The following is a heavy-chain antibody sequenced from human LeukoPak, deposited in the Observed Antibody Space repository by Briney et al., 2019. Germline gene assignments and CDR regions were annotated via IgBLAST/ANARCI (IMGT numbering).Heavy chain of an antibody. CDR1: GGSFSGYY. J-gene: IGHJ6*04. CDR2: INHSGST. D-gene: IGHD2/OR15-2a*01. CDR3: ARGFQALDV. V-gene: IGHV4-34*01. Sequence: SETLSLTCAVYGGSFSGYYWSWIRQPPGKGLEWIGEINHSGSTNYNPSLKSRVTISVDTSKNQFSLKLSSVTAADTAVYYCARGFQALDVWGKGTTVTVSS.